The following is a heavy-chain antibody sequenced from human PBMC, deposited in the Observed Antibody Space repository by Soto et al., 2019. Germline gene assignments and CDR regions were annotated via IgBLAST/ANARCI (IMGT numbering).Heavy chain of an antibody. CDR1: GFSFSNYG. CDR2: ISHDGNSH. V-gene: IGHV3-30*03. Sequence: QVHLVESGGGVVQPGRSLRLSCEGSGFSFSNYGIHWVRQAPGKGLEWVAVISHDGNSHHLADSVRGRFTISRDNSKNTVFLHMTSLRREDSAVYHGVTAQERSAQYFAVVITAFDFWGQGTMVTVSS. CDR3: VTAQERSAQYFAVVITAFDF. D-gene: IGHD3-22*01. J-gene: IGHJ3*01.